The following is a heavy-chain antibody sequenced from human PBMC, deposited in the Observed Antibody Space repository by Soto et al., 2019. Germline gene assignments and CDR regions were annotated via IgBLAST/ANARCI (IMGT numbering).Heavy chain of an antibody. Sequence: GGSLRLSCAASGFTFSSCAMTWVRQTPGKGLEWVSSIDSAFAAYYSDSLKGHFTISRDNSKNTAYLQMNSLRADDTAVYYCAKDQWQLMHWGRGTLVTVSS. D-gene: IGHD6-19*01. J-gene: IGHJ4*01. CDR1: GFTFSSCA. V-gene: IGHV3-23*05. CDR3: AKDQWQLMH. CDR2: IDSAFAA.